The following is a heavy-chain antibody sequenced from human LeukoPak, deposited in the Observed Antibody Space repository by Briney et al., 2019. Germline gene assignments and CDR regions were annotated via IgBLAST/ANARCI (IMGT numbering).Heavy chain of an antibody. Sequence: PGGSLRLSCAASGFAFSTYSMNWVRQAPGKGLEWVSYITRSSSTIHYADSVKGRFTISRANAKNSLYLQMNSLRDEDTAVYYCTRDPNALDYWGQGTLVTVSS. V-gene: IGHV3-48*02. CDR2: ITRSSSTI. J-gene: IGHJ4*02. CDR3: TRDPNALDY. CDR1: GFAFSTYS.